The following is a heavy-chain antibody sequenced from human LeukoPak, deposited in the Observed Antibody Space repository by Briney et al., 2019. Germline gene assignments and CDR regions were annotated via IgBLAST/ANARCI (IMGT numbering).Heavy chain of an antibody. CDR2: IYYSGST. D-gene: IGHD3-10*01. V-gene: IGHV4-39*07. J-gene: IGHJ5*02. Sequence: SETLSLTCTVSGGSISSSSYYWGWIRQPPGKGLEWIGSIYYSGSTYYNPSLKSRVTISVDTSKNQFSLKLSSVTAADTAVYYCARDRGDYYGSGSYPWGQGTLVTVSS. CDR3: ARDRGDYYGSGSYP. CDR1: GGSISSSSYY.